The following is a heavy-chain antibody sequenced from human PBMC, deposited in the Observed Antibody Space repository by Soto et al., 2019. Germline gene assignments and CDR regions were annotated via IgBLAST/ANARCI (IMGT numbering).Heavy chain of an antibody. CDR3: TTDSFGAVGGRVSSFDY. J-gene: IGHJ4*02. CDR2: IKSRADGGTI. Sequence: EVQLVESGGGLVKPGGSLRLSCAASGFTFNNAWMNWVRQAPGEGLEWVGRIKSRADGGTIHYAAPVKGRFTISRDDSKNTLYLQVDSLKTEDTAMYYCTTDSFGAVGGRVSSFDYWGQGTLVTVSS. V-gene: IGHV3-15*07. CDR1: GFTFNNAW. D-gene: IGHD3-16*01.